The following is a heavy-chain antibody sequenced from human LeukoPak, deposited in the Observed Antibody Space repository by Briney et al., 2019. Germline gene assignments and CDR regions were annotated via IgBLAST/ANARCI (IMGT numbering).Heavy chain of an antibody. CDR2: ISYDGSNK. V-gene: IGHV3-30*03. J-gene: IGHJ3*02. CDR3: ARVQGIAEISAFDI. D-gene: IGHD6-13*01. Sequence: PGRSLRLSCAASGFTFSSYGMHWVRQAPGKGLEWVAVISYDGSNKYYADSVKGRFTISRDNSKNALYLQMNSLRAEDTAVYYCARVQGIAEISAFDIWGQGTMVTVSS. CDR1: GFTFSSYG.